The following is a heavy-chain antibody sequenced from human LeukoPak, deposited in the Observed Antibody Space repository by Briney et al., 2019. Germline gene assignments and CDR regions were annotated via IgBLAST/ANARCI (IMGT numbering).Heavy chain of an antibody. CDR1: GYNFTNYG. V-gene: IGHV1-18*01. D-gene: IGHD2-2*01. CDR2: IGVYNGKT. J-gene: IGHJ5*02. Sequence: GASVKVSCKTSGYNFTNYGISWVRQAPGQGFEWMGWIGVYNGKTKYAQKFQDRVTMTTDTSTSTAYMELRSLKSDDTAVYYCAREEYCSTSSCYHSWFDPWGQGTLVTVSS. CDR3: AREEYCSTSSCYHSWFDP.